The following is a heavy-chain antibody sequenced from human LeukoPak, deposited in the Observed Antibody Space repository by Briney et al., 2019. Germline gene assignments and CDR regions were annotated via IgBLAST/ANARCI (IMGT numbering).Heavy chain of an antibody. V-gene: IGHV1-8*01. CDR2: MNPNTGNT. Sequence: ASVKVSCKASGYTFTSYDINWVRQATGQGLEWMGWMNPNTGNTGYAHKVQGRVTMTRNTSISTAYMELSSLRSEDTAVYYCARGPYSSGWYSDYWGQGTLVTVSS. J-gene: IGHJ4*02. D-gene: IGHD6-19*01. CDR3: ARGPYSSGWYSDY. CDR1: GYTFTSYD.